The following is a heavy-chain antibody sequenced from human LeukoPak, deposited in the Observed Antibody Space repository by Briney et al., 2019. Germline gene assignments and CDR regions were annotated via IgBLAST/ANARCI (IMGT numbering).Heavy chain of an antibody. CDR1: GGTFSSYA. D-gene: IGHD3-10*01. CDR3: ARGPHYYGSGSPYYYYYMDV. V-gene: IGHV1-69*13. CDR2: IIPIFGTA. J-gene: IGHJ6*03. Sequence: SVKVSCKASGGTFSSYAISWVRQAPGQGLEWMGGIIPIFGTANYAQKFQGRVTITADESTSTAYMELSSLRSEDTAVYYCARGPHYYGSGSPYYYYYMDVWGKGTTVTVSS.